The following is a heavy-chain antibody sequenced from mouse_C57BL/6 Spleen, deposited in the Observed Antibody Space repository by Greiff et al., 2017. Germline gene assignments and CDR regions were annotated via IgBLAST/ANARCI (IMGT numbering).Heavy chain of an antibody. CDR3: VRQIYGSSYFDY. V-gene: IGHV10-1*01. CDR2: IRSKSNNYAT. CDR1: GFSFNTYA. J-gene: IGHJ2*01. D-gene: IGHD1-1*01. Sequence: EVMLVESGGGLVQPKGSLKLSCAASGFSFNTYAMNWVRQAPGKGLEWVARIRSKSNNYATYYADSVKDRFTISRDDSESMLYLQMNNLKTEDTAMYYCVRQIYGSSYFDYWGQGTTLTVSS.